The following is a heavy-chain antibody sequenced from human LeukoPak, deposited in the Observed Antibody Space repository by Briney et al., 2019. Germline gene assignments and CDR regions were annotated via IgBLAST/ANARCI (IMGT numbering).Heavy chain of an antibody. V-gene: IGHV4-38-2*02. CDR1: GYSISSGYY. CDR3: ARDFPQTYYYDSSGYSGGAFDI. CDR2: IYYSGST. Sequence: PSETLSLTCTVSGYSISSGYYWGWIRQPPGKGLEWIGYIYYSGSTNYNPSLKSRVTISVDTSKNQFSLKLSSVTAEDTAVYYCARDFPQTYYYDSSGYSGGAFDIWGRGTMVTVSS. D-gene: IGHD3-22*01. J-gene: IGHJ3*02.